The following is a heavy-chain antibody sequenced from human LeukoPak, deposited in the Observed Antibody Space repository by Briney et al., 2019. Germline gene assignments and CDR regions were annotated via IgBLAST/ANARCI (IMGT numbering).Heavy chain of an antibody. CDR1: GGTFSSYA. CDR3: ARDRGSSWPGK. CDR2: IIPILGIA. J-gene: IGHJ4*02. D-gene: IGHD6-13*01. V-gene: IGHV1-69*04. Sequence: SVKVSCKASGGTFSSYAISWVRQAPGQGLEWMGRIIPILGIANYAQKFQGRVTITADKSTSTAYMELSSLRSEDTAVSYCARDRGSSWPGKWGQGTLVTVSS.